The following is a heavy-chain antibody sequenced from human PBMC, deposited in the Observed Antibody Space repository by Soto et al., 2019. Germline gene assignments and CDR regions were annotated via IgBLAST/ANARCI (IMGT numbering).Heavy chain of an antibody. CDR2: IYYSGST. J-gene: IGHJ4*02. D-gene: IGHD5-18*01. CDR1: GGSISSSSYY. CDR3: ARPKGVDTAMIDY. Sequence: QLQLQESGPGLVKPSETLSLTCTVSGGSISSSSYYWGWIRQPPGKGLEWIGSIYYSGSTYYNPSLKSRVTISVDTSKNQFSLKLSSVTAADTAVYYCARPKGVDTAMIDYWGQGTLVTVSS. V-gene: IGHV4-39*01.